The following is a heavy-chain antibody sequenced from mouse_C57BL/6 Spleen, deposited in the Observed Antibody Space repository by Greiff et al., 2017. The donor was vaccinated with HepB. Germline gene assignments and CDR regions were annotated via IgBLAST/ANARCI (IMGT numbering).Heavy chain of an antibody. J-gene: IGHJ2*01. CDR2: ISYDGSN. CDR1: GYSITSGYY. Sequence: EVKLVESGPGLVKPSQSLSLTCSVTGYSITSGYYWNWIRQFPGNKLEWMGYISYDGSNNYNPSLKNRISITRDTSKNQFFLKLNSVTTEDTATYYCARDGTPFDYWGQGTTLTVSS. CDR3: ARDGTPFDY. V-gene: IGHV3-6*01. D-gene: IGHD4-1*01.